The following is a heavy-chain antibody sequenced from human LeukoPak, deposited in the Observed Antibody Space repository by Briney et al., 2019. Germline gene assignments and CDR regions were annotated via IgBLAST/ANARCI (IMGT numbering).Heavy chain of an antibody. Sequence: SETLSLTYTVSGYSISSGYYWGWIRQPPGKGLEWIGSIYHSGSTYYNPSLKSRVTISVDTSKNQFSLKLSSVTAADTAVYYCARVKQWLVRVDYFDYWGQGTLVTVSS. CDR1: GYSISSGYY. J-gene: IGHJ4*02. V-gene: IGHV4-38-2*02. D-gene: IGHD6-19*01. CDR2: IYHSGST. CDR3: ARVKQWLVRVDYFDY.